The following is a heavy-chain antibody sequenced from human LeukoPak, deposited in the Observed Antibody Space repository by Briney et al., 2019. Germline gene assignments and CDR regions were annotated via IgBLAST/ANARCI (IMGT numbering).Heavy chain of an antibody. CDR2: MNPSSGNS. V-gene: IGHV1-8*01. CDR3: ARANQRITIFGVVGSPEGYYFDY. J-gene: IGHJ4*02. CDR1: GYTFTSYD. Sequence: ALVKVSCKASGYTFTSYDINWVRQATGQGLEWMGWMNPSSGNSGFAQKFQGRVSMTTNTSMSTAYMELSSLTSEDTAVYYCARANQRITIFGVVGSPEGYYFDYWGQGTLVTVSS. D-gene: IGHD3-3*01.